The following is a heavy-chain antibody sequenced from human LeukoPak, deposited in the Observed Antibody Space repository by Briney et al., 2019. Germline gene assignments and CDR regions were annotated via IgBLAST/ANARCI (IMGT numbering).Heavy chain of an antibody. CDR3: ASPTGRGCTGSSCYVDAFDI. CDR1: GHSFTDYW. V-gene: IGHV5-51*01. Sequence: GESLKISCKVSGHSFTDYWIGWVRQMPGKGLEWMGVIFPGDSDTRYSPSFQGQVTISADKSISTAYLQWSSLKASDTAIYYCASPTGRGCTGSSCYVDAFDIWGQGTMVTVSS. CDR2: IFPGDSDT. D-gene: IGHD2-15*01. J-gene: IGHJ3*02.